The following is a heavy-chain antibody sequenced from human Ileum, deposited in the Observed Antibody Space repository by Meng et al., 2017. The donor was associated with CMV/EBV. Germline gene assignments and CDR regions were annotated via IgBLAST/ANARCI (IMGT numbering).Heavy chain of an antibody. CDR1: GEPLSSNSHY. J-gene: IGHJ5*02. D-gene: IGHD6-13*01. Sequence: QRHPQGSGPGLVKPSETLSLTCTVSGEPLSSNSHYWGWIRLPPGKGLEFIASMYYSGSTYYNPSLKSRTTISLDTSKNQFSLNLTSVTAADTAVYYCVRVVIAAGTDWFDPWGQGTLVTVSS. CDR3: VRVVIAAGTDWFDP. V-gene: IGHV4-39*02. CDR2: MYYSGST.